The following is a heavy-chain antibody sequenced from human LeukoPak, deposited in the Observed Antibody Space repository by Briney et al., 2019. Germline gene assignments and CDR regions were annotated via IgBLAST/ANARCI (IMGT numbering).Heavy chain of an antibody. D-gene: IGHD2-2*01. V-gene: IGHV4-31*03. J-gene: IGHJ6*03. CDR3: ARGSPAAILDGGVDYYYYMDV. CDR1: GYSISSGGYY. Sequence: PSETLSLTCTVSGYSISSGGYYWSWIRQHPGKGLEWIGYIYYSGSTYYNPSLKSRVTISVDTSKNQFSLKLSSVTAADTAVYYCARGSPAAILDGGVDYYYYMDVWGKGTTVTVSS. CDR2: IYYSGST.